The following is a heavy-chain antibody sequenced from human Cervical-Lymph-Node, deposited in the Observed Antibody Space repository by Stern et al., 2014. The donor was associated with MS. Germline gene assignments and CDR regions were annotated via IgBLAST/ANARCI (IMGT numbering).Heavy chain of an antibody. CDR3: ATLVGITWFDP. CDR2: ITSSGTTI. Sequence: QVQLVQSGGGLVKPGGSLRLSCAASGFTFSDYYMSWIRQAPGKGLEWISYITSSGTTIYYADSVKGRFTISRDNAKNSLYLQMNSLRAEDTAVYYCATLVGITWFDPWGQGTLVTVSS. D-gene: IGHD2-8*02. CDR1: GFTFSDYY. V-gene: IGHV3-11*01. J-gene: IGHJ5*02.